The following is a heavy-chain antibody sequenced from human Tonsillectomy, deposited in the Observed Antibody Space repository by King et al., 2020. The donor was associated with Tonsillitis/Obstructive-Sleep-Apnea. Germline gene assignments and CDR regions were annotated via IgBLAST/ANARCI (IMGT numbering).Heavy chain of an antibody. D-gene: IGHD3-16*01. J-gene: IGHJ6*03. Sequence: VQLQESGPGLVKPSETLSLTCTVSGGSISSYYWSWIRQPPGKGLEWIGYIYYSGSTNYNPSLKSRVTISVDTSKNQFSLKLSSVTAADTAVYYCARIGYYYYYMDVWGKGTTVTVSS. CDR1: GGSISSYY. CDR3: ARIGYYYYYMDV. V-gene: IGHV4-59*01. CDR2: IYYSGST.